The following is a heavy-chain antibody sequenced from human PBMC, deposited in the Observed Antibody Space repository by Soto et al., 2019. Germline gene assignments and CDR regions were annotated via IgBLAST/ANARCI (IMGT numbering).Heavy chain of an antibody. J-gene: IGHJ5*02. Sequence: LRRTLSLTCAVSGGSISSSNWWSWVRQPPGKGLEWIGEIYHSGSTNYNPSLKSRVTISVDKSKNQFSLKLSSVTAADTAVYYCARGSTMVRGPRFDPWGQGTLVTVSS. CDR3: ARGSTMVRGPRFDP. D-gene: IGHD3-10*01. CDR2: IYHSGST. CDR1: GGSISSSNW. V-gene: IGHV4-4*03.